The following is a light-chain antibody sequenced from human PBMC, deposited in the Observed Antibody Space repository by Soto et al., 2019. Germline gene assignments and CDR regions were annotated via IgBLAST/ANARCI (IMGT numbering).Light chain of an antibody. CDR2: GAY. CDR3: KQYGSSPIT. Sequence: VMTQSPATLSVSLGERATLSCRASQSVSSSYLAWYQQRPGQAPRLLIYGAYSRATGIPDRFSGSGSGTDFSLTITRLEPEDFAVYSCKQYGSSPITFGQGTRLEIK. V-gene: IGKV3-20*01. CDR1: QSVSSSY. J-gene: IGKJ5*01.